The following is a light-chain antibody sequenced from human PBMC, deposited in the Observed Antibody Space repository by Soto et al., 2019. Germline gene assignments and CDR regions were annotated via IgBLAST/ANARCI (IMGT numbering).Light chain of an antibody. CDR2: SES. V-gene: IGKV3-20*01. Sequence: DIVLIQSPGILSLSPGERATLSCRGSQSINSNYFAWYQQKTGQAPRLLFYSESSRVTGLPDRFSASGSGTDLSLTISRLEPEDFAVYFCQQYGKSPLTCGEGTKVDIK. J-gene: IGKJ4*02. CDR3: QQYGKSPLT. CDR1: QSINSNY.